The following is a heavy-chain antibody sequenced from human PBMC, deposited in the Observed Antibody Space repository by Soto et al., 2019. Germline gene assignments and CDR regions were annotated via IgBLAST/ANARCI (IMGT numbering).Heavy chain of an antibody. J-gene: IGHJ6*02. V-gene: IGHV3-23*01. CDR2: ISNTGGST. CDR1: GFTLSSSA. Sequence: EVQLLESGGGLVQPGGSLRLSCAASGFTLSSSAMSWVRQAPGKGLEWVSGISNTGGSTYYADSVKGRFTISRDSSKNTLYLQMHSLRADDTAVYYCATPVAEMATRGAHSMDVWGQGTTVTVSS. CDR3: ATPVAEMATRGAHSMDV. D-gene: IGHD5-12*01.